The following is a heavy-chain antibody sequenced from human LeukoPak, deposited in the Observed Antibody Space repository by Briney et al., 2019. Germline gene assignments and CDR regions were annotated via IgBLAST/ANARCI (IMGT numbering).Heavy chain of an antibody. V-gene: IGHV4-30-2*01. CDR2: IYHSGST. CDR3: ARDREQLVYYYYYGMDV. CDR1: GGSISSGGYS. D-gene: IGHD6-13*01. Sequence: PSETLSLTCAVSGGSISSGGYSWSWIRQPPGKGLEWIGYIYHSGSTYYNPSLKSRVTISVDRSKNQFSLQLNSVTPEDTAVYYCARDREQLVYYYYYGMDVWGQGTTVTVSS. J-gene: IGHJ6*02.